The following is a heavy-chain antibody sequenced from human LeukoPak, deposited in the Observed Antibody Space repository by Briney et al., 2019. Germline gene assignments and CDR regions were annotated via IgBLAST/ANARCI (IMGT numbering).Heavy chain of an antibody. CDR2: IIPILGIA. CDR1: GGTFSSYA. V-gene: IGHV1-69*04. D-gene: IGHD6-19*01. Sequence: SVKVSCKASGGTFSSYAISWVRQAPGQGLEWMGRIIPILGIANYAQKFQGRVTITADKSTSTAYMELSSLRSEDTAVYYCASASEYSSGWYPFDYWGQGTLVTVSS. J-gene: IGHJ4*02. CDR3: ASASEYSSGWYPFDY.